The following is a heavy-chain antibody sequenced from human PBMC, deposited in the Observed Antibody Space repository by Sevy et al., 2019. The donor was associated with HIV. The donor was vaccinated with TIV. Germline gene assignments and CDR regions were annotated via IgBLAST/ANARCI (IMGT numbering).Heavy chain of an antibody. CDR3: AREGVYYSSGYYYGCGFDI. V-gene: IGHV3-30-3*01. J-gene: IGHJ3*02. Sequence: GGSLRLSCVASAFTFSSYAMHWVRQAPGKGLEWVAVISYDGSNKYYGDSVKGRITISRDNSKNTMYLKMNSLGDEDMDDFYCAREGVYYSSGYYYGCGFDIWGQGTMVTVSS. CDR1: AFTFSSYA. D-gene: IGHD3-22*01. CDR2: ISYDGSNK.